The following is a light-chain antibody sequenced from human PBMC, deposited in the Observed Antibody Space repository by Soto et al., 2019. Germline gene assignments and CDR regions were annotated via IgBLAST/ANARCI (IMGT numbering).Light chain of an antibody. V-gene: IGKV3-20*01. Sequence: EIVLTQSPGTLSLSPGERATLSCRASQSVTSRYLAWYQQKPGQTPRLLIYAASSRATGIPDRFSGSGSGKDFPLTISRLEPEDFAVYYCQHYGSSPPLTFGGGTKVEIK. J-gene: IGKJ4*01. CDR1: QSVTSRY. CDR3: QHYGSSPPLT. CDR2: AAS.